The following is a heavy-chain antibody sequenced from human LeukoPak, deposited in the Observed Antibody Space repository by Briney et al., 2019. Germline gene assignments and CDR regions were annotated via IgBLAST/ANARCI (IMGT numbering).Heavy chain of an antibody. CDR1: GGSISSYY. Sequence: SETLPLTCTVSGGSISSYYWSLIRQPPGKGLEWIGYIYYSGSTNYNPSLKSRVTISVDTSKNQFSLKLSSVTAADTAVYYCARSYSSSSDFDFWGQGTLVTVSS. CDR3: ARSYSSSSDFDF. CDR2: IYYSGST. V-gene: IGHV4-59*01. J-gene: IGHJ4*02. D-gene: IGHD6-6*01.